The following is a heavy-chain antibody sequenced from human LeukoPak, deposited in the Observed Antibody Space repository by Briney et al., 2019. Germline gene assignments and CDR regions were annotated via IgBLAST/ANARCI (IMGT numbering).Heavy chain of an antibody. CDR1: GFTFSSYN. Sequence: PGGSLRLSCAASGFTFSSYNMNWVRQAPGKGLEWVSVISGSGGRTYYADSVKGRFTISRDNSKNTLYVQMNSLRAEDTAVYYCAKDLLAATIDYYFDYWGQGTLVTVSS. CDR3: AKDLLAATIDYYFDY. V-gene: IGHV3-23*01. J-gene: IGHJ4*02. CDR2: ISGSGGRT. D-gene: IGHD5-12*01.